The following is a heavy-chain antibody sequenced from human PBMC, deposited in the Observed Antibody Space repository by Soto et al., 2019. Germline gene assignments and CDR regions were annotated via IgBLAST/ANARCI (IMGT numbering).Heavy chain of an antibody. J-gene: IGHJ4*02. V-gene: IGHV4-31*02. D-gene: IGHD4-17*01. CDR3: ARAGTTGYYFDY. CDR2: IYYSGNT. Sequence: QVRLQESGPGLVKPSQTLSLTCTVSGGSISSGGYYWSGIRQHPGKGLEWIGYIYYSGNTYYNPSLKSRITISVDTSKNQFSLKLSSVTAADTAVYYCARAGTTGYYFDYWGQGTLVTVSS. CDR1: GGSISSGGYY.